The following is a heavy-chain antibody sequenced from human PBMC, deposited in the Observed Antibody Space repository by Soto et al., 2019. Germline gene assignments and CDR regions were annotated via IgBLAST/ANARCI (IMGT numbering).Heavy chain of an antibody. J-gene: IGHJ6*02. Sequence: PSETLSLTCTVSGGSISSYYWSWIRQPPGKGLEWIGYIYYSGSTNYNPSLKSRVTISADKSISTAYLQWSSLKASDTAMYYCARRNWNDYYYSGMDVWGQGTTVTVSS. CDR1: GGSISSYY. CDR3: ARRNWNDYYYSGMDV. CDR2: IYYSGST. V-gene: IGHV4-59*12. D-gene: IGHD1-1*01.